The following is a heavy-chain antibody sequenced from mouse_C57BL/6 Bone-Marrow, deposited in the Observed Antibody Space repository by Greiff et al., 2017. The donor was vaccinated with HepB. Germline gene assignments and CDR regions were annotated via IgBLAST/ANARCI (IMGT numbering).Heavy chain of an antibody. Sequence: VQLKESGGGLVKPGGSLKLSCAASGFTFSDYGMHWVRQAPEKGLEWVAYISSGSSTIYYADTVKGRFTISRDNAKNTLFLQMTSLRSEDTAMYYCARSHGSSYGAMDYWGQGTSVTVSS. V-gene: IGHV5-17*01. J-gene: IGHJ4*01. CDR3: ARSHGSSYGAMDY. D-gene: IGHD1-1*01. CDR2: ISSGSSTI. CDR1: GFTFSDYG.